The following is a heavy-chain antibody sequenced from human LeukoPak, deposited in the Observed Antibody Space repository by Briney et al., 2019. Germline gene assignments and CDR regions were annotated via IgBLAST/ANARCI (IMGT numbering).Heavy chain of an antibody. CDR3: ASHRGGWYFGYFQH. CDR1: GGSFSGYY. J-gene: IGHJ1*01. D-gene: IGHD6-19*01. CDR2: INHSGST. V-gene: IGHV4-34*01. Sequence: SETLSLTCAVYGGSFSGYYWGWIRQPPGKGLEWIGEINHSGSTNYNPSLKSRVTISVDTSKNQFSLKLSSVTAADTAVYYCASHRGGWYFGYFQHWGQGTLVTVSS.